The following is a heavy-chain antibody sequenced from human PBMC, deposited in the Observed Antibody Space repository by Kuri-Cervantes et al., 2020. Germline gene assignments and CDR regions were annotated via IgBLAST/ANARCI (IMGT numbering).Heavy chain of an antibody. D-gene: IGHD6-19*01. J-gene: IGHJ6*02. CDR2: INPNSGGT. V-gene: IGHV1-2*02. CDR1: GYTFTGYY. CDR3: ARDLGWQWLAIGGGYYYYGMDV. Sequence: ASVKVSCKASGYTFTGYYMHWVRQAPGQGLEWMGWINPNSGGTNYAQKFQGRVTMTRDTSISTAYMELSRLRSDDTAVYYCARDLGWQWLAIGGGYYYYGMDVWGQGTTVTVSS.